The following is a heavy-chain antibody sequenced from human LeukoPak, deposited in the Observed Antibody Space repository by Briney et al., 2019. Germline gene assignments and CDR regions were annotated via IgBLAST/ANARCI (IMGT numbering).Heavy chain of an antibody. J-gene: IGHJ3*02. CDR2: ISGSSSYI. D-gene: IGHD3-10*01. V-gene: IGHV3-21*01. Sequence: GGSLRLSCAASGFSFGGYTMNWVRQAPGKGLEWVSSISGSSSYIYYRDSVKGRFTISRDNAKNSLYLQMNSLRAEDTAVYSCARAKDYYGSGSYYAGWDAFDIWGQGTMVTVSS. CDR3: ARAKDYYGSGSYYAGWDAFDI. CDR1: GFSFGGYT.